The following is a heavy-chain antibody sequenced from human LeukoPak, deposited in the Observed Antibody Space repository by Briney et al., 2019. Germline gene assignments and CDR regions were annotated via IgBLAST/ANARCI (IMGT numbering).Heavy chain of an antibody. CDR1: GYIFTSYG. CDR2: IIPIYDTS. J-gene: IGHJ4*02. Sequence: SVKVSCKASGYIFTSYGISWVRQAPGQGLEWMGRIIPIYDTSNYARTFQGRVTISADKSTATAYMELTNLSSEDTAIYYCVRDYDTSGPQKNYFDFWGQGTQVTVSS. V-gene: IGHV1-69*06. D-gene: IGHD3-22*01. CDR3: VRDYDTSGPQKNYFDF.